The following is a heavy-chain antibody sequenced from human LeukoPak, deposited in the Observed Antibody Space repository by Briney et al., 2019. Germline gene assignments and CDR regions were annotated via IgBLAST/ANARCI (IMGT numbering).Heavy chain of an antibody. CDR3: ARARERWLQLTGGYDAFDI. V-gene: IGHV4-59*08. Sequence: SETLSLTCTVSGGSISSYYWSWIRQPPGKGLEWIGYIYYSGSTNYNPSLKSRVTISVDTSKNQFSLKPSSVTAADTAVYYCARARERWLQLTGGYDAFDIWGRGTMVTVCS. D-gene: IGHD5-24*01. CDR2: IYYSGST. J-gene: IGHJ3*02. CDR1: GGSISSYY.